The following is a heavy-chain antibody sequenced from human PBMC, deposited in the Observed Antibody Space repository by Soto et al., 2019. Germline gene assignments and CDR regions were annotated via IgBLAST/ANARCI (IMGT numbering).Heavy chain of an antibody. CDR3: ARAGYCSSTSCRTLGY. CDR1: GGSFSGYY. Sequence: QVQLQQWGAGLLKPSETLSLTCAVYGGSFSGYYWSWIRQPPGKGLEWIGEIIHSGSTNYNPSLKSRVTTSVDTSKNQFSLKLSSVTAADTAVYYCARAGYCSSTSCRTLGYWGQGTLVTVSS. D-gene: IGHD2-2*01. V-gene: IGHV4-34*12. CDR2: IIHSGST. J-gene: IGHJ4*02.